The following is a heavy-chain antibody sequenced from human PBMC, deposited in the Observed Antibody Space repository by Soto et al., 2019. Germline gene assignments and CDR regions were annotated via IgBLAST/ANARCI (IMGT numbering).Heavy chain of an antibody. CDR2: ISTYNGNT. Sequence: ASVKVSCKASGYSFSNSGFSWMRQAPGQGLEWMGWISTYNGNTNYAQKFQGRLSMTRDTSTTTAFMELTTRRSDDTAVYYCARDEYNNGRNWLNPWGQGTLVTVSS. J-gene: IGHJ5*02. CDR3: ARDEYNNGRNWLNP. CDR1: GYSFSNSG. D-gene: IGHD2-8*01. V-gene: IGHV1-18*01.